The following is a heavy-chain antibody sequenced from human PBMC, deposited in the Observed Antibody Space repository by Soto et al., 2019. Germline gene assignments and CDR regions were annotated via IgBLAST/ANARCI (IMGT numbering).Heavy chain of an antibody. CDR3: ARGPYYDLIWNYYYMDV. Sequence: QVQLQESGPGLVNPSETLSLSSSVPVGSISGHYWSWVRQTPGKGLEWIGYMYYSGSTNYNPSLKSRVTISVDTSKNHFSLRLTSVTAADTAVYYCARGPYYDLIWNYYYMDVWGKGTTVTVSS. CDR1: VGSISGHY. CDR2: MYYSGST. D-gene: IGHD3-16*01. J-gene: IGHJ6*03. V-gene: IGHV4-59*08.